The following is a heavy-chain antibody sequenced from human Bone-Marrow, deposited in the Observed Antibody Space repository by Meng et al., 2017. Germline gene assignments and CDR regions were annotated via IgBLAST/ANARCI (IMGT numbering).Heavy chain of an antibody. CDR2: INPKSGDT. J-gene: IGHJ4*02. CDR3: ARDEDISAAGKLFSDY. D-gene: IGHD6-25*01. CDR1: GYNFPDYY. V-gene: IGHV1-2*06. Sequence: LVQLGAEGKKPGASGKVSCKPSGYNFPDYYIPWVRRAPGQGLEWMGRINPKSGDTHYAQKFQARVTMTGDTSISTAYMELSGLRSDDTAMYYCARDEDISAAGKLFSDYWGQGTLVTVSS.